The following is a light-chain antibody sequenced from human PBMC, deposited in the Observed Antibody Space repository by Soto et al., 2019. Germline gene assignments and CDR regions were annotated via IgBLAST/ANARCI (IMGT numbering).Light chain of an antibody. V-gene: IGLV1-40*01. Sequence: QSALTQPPSVSGAPGQRVTISCTGSSSNIGAGYDVHWYQQLPGTAPKLLIYGNSNRPSGVPDRFSGSKSGTSASLAITGLQAEDEADYYCQSYDSSLSAPGFGTGTKLTVL. CDR3: QSYDSSLSAPG. CDR1: SSNIGAGYD. J-gene: IGLJ1*01. CDR2: GNS.